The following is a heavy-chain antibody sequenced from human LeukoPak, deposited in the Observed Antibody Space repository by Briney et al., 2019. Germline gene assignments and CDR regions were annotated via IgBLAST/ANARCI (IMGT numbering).Heavy chain of an antibody. D-gene: IGHD1-26*01. V-gene: IGHV1-2*02. CDR1: GYTFTGYY. CDR3: AREERVARLPREDDNWFDP. Sequence: GASVKVSCKASGYTFTGYYMHWVRQAPGQGLEWMGWINPNSGGTNYAQKFQGRVTMTRDTSISTAYMELSRLRSDDTAVYYCAREERVARLPREDDNWFDPWGQGTLVTVSS. CDR2: INPNSGGT. J-gene: IGHJ5*02.